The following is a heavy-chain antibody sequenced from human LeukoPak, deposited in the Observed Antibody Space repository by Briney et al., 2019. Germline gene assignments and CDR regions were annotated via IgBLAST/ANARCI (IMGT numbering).Heavy chain of an antibody. J-gene: IGHJ4*02. CDR3: ARGWNYFDY. V-gene: IGHV3-30-3*01. CDR1: GFKFSNNA. CDR2: ISYDGNNK. Sequence: SLRLSCAVSGFKFSNNAMDWVRQAPGKGLEWVAVISYDGNNKYYADSVKGRFTISRDNSKNTLYLQMSSLRPEDSAVYYCARGWNYFDYWGQGTLVTVSS. D-gene: IGHD1-1*01.